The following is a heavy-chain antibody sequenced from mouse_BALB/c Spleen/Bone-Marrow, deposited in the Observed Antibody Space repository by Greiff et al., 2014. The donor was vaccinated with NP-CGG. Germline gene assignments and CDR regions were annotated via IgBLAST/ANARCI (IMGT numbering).Heavy chain of an antibody. CDR2: INSGSGGT. Sequence: VQLQQSGAELVRPGTSVKVSCKGSGYAFTNYLIEWVKQRPGQGLEWIGVINSGSGGTKYNEMFKGKATLTADKSSSTAYMQLSSLTSDDSAVYFCARAIPDAMDYWGQGTSVTVPS. CDR3: ARAIPDAMDY. CDR1: GYAFTNYL. J-gene: IGHJ4*01. V-gene: IGHV1-54*01.